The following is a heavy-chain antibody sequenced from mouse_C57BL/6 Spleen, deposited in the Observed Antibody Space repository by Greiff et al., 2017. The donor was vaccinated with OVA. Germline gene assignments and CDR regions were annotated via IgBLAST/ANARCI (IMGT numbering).Heavy chain of an antibody. Sequence: QVHVKQSGAELVKPGASVKISCKASGYAFSSYWMNWVKQRPGKGLEWIGQIYPGDGDTNYNGKFKGKATLTADKSSSTAYMQLSSLTSEDSAVDFCARNYYDYDPYYYAMDYWGQGTSVTVSS. CDR3: ARNYYDYDPYYYAMDY. D-gene: IGHD2-4*01. V-gene: IGHV1-80*01. CDR2: IYPGDGDT. J-gene: IGHJ4*01. CDR1: GYAFSSYW.